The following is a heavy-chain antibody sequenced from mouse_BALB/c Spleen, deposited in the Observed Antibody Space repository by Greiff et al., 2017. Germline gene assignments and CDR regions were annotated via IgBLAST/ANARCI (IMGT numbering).Heavy chain of an antibody. D-gene: IGHD2-1*01. V-gene: IGHV1S127*01. CDR2: IDPSDSYT. Sequence: QVQLQQPGAELVKPGASVKMSCKASGYTFTSYWMHWVKQRPGQGLEWIGVIDPSDSYTSYNQKFKGKATLTVDTSSSTAYMQLSSLTSEDSAVYYCTRDYGNSWFAYWGQGTLVTVSA. CDR1: GYTFTSYW. J-gene: IGHJ3*01. CDR3: TRDYGNSWFAY.